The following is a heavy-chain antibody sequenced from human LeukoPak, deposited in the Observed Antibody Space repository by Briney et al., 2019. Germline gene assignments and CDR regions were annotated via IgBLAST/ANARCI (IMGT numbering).Heavy chain of an antibody. J-gene: IGHJ6*02. CDR1: GGSIRSYY. CDR2: IYYSGST. V-gene: IGHV4-59*01. CDR3: ARIPYLYYYGMDV. Sequence: SETLSLTCTVSGGSIRSYYWSWIRQPPGKGLEWIGYIYYSGSTNYNPSLKSRVTISVDTSKNQFSLKLSSVTAADTAVYYCARIPYLYYYGMDVWGQGTTVTVSS.